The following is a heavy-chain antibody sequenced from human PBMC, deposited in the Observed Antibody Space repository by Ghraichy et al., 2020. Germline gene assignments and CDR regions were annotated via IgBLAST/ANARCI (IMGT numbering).Heavy chain of an antibody. Sequence: GGSLRLSCAGSGFIFSSCAMHWVRQAPGKGLEWLTCISNDGSDQYYAGSVKGRFTISRDNSKNTVSLEMNSLSAEDTALYYCARECWGSVEYWGQGTLVTVAS. V-gene: IGHV3-30*04. D-gene: IGHD3-10*02. CDR1: GFIFSSCA. J-gene: IGHJ4*02. CDR3: ARECWGSVEY. CDR2: ISNDGSDQ.